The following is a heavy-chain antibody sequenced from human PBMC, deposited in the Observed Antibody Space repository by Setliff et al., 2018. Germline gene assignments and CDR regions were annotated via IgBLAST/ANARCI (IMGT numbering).Heavy chain of an antibody. CDR2: IDPSDSYT. J-gene: IGHJ4*02. V-gene: IGHV5-10-1*01. CDR3: ARSLVGATYSVYFDY. CDR1: GYSFSSYW. D-gene: IGHD1-26*01. Sequence: PGESLKISCKGSGYSFSSYWIRWVRQMPGKGLEWMGRIDPSDSYTNYSPSFQGHVTISVDKSISTAYLQWSNLKASDTAIYYCARSLVGATYSVYFDYWGQGALVTVSS.